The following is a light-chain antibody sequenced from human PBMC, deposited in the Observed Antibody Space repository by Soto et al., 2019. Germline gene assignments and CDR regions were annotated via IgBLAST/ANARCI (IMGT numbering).Light chain of an antibody. Sequence: QSALTQPASVSGSPGQSITISCTGTRSDIGSYNLVSWYQQHPGEAPKLMIYEVTKRPSGVSNRFSGSKSGNTASLTISGLQTQDEADYYCSSYAGGQVGVFGGGTKLTVL. CDR3: SSYAGGQVGV. CDR2: EVT. V-gene: IGLV2-23*02. J-gene: IGLJ2*01. CDR1: RSDIGSYNL.